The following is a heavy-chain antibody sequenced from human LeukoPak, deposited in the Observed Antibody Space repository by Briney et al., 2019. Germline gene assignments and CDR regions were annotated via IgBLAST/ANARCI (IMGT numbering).Heavy chain of an antibody. CDR1: GCSINNYW. V-gene: IGHV5-51*01. J-gene: IGHJ5*02. CDR2: IYPADSDI. D-gene: IGHD2-15*01. Sequence: GESLKISCKGSGCSINNYWIGWVRQMPGKGLEWMGIIYPADSDIRYSPSFQGQATISADKSISTAYLQWSSLKASDTAMYYCARQEYCSGGSCYTWFDPWGQGTLVTVSP. CDR3: ARQEYCSGGSCYTWFDP.